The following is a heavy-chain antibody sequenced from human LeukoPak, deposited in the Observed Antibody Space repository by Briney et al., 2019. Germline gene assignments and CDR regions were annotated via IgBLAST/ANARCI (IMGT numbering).Heavy chain of an antibody. CDR2: ISYDGSNK. J-gene: IGHJ4*02. CDR3: AKAGGYLY. Sequence: GGSLRLSCAASGFTFSSYAMHWVRQAPGKGLEWVAVISYDGSNKYYADSVKGRFTISRDNSKNTLYLQMNSLRAEDTAVYYCAKAGGYLYWGQGTLVTVSS. CDR1: GFTFSSYA. V-gene: IGHV3-30*04. D-gene: IGHD5-12*01.